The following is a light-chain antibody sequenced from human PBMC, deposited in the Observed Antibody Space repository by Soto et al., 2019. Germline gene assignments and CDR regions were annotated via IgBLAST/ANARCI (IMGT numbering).Light chain of an antibody. CDR1: TSNIGGNT. J-gene: IGLJ1*01. CDR2: SNH. V-gene: IGLV1-44*01. Sequence: QSVLTQPPSVTGSPGQRVTISCSGGTSNIGGNTVTWYQQLPGAAPQLLIFSNHLRPSGVPDRSSGSKSGTSASLDISGLQSEDEADYFCASWDDSLTGRLIFGGGTKVTVL. CDR3: ASWDDSLTGRLI.